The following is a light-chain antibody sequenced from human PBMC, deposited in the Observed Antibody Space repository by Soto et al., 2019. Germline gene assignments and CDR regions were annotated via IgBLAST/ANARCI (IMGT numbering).Light chain of an antibody. CDR3: LQHNTFPWT. CDR2: EAS. CDR1: QSISSW. Sequence: DIQMTQSPSTLSASVGDRVTITCRASQSISSWLAWYQQKPGKAPKLLIHEASRLEGGVPSRFSGSGTGIEFTLTISSLQPEDFATYYCLQHNTFPWTFGQGTKVEI. V-gene: IGKV1-5*01. J-gene: IGKJ1*01.